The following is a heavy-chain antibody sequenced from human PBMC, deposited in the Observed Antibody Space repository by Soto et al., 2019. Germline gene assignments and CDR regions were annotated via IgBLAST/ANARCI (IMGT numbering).Heavy chain of an antibody. D-gene: IGHD3-10*01. CDR3: AKDASPWLVRGLFEY. CDR1: GFTFSSYS. J-gene: IGHJ4*02. CDR2: ISSSSNSI. V-gene: IGHV3-48*01. Sequence: PGGFLRLSCAASGFTFSSYSMNWVRQAPGKGLEWVSYISSSSNSIYYADSVRGRFTISRDNSKNTLYLQMNSLRAEDTAVYYCAKDASPWLVRGLFEYWGQGILVTVSS.